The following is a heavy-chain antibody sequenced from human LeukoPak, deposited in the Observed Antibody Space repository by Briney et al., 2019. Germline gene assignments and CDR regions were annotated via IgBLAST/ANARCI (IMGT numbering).Heavy chain of an antibody. D-gene: IGHD5-12*01. J-gene: IGHJ5*02. Sequence: PSETLSLTCAVSGGSISSGGYSWSWIRQPPGKGLEWIGYIYHSGSTYYNPSLKSRVTISVDRSKNQFSLKLSSVTAADTAVYYCARGRRGYDSLGFDPWGQGTLVTVSS. CDR1: GGSISSGGYS. CDR3: ARGRRGYDSLGFDP. V-gene: IGHV4-30-2*01. CDR2: IYHSGST.